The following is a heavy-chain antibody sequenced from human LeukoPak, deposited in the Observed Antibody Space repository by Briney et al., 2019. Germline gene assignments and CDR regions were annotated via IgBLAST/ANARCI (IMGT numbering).Heavy chain of an antibody. CDR1: GFTFSSYS. D-gene: IGHD6-13*01. CDR3: ARAIAAAGTD. V-gene: IGHV3-21*04. CDR2: ISSSSSYI. Sequence: KSGGSLRLFCAASGFTFSSYSMNWVRQAPGKGLEWVSFISSSSSYIYYADSVKGRFTISRDNAKNSLYLQMNSLRAEDTAVYYCARAIAAAGTDWGQGTLVTVSS. J-gene: IGHJ4*02.